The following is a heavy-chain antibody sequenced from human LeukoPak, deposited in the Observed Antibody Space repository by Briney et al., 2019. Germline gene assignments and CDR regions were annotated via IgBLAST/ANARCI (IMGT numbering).Heavy chain of an antibody. CDR1: GFTFSSYW. V-gene: IGHV3-74*01. D-gene: IGHD2-2*01. CDR3: ARPAGYCSRTTCSGFDP. J-gene: IGHJ5*02. CDR2: IKSDGST. Sequence: PGGSLRLSCAASGFTFSSYWMHWVRQAPGKGLVWVSRIKSDGSTNYADSVKGRFTISRDNAKNSLYLQMNSLRAEDTAVYYCARPAGYCSRTTCSGFDPWGQGTLVTVSS.